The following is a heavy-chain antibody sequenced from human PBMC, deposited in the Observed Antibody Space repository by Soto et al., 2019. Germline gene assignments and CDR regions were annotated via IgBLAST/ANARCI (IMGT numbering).Heavy chain of an antibody. Sequence: QVQLVQSGAEVKKPGSSVKVSCKASGGTFSSYTISWVRQAPGQGLEWMGRIIPILGIANYAQKFQGRVTITADKSTSTDYMELSSLRSEDTAVYYCARGSSVRSGYPIDYWGQGTLVTVSS. CDR2: IIPILGIA. CDR3: ARGSSVRSGYPIDY. J-gene: IGHJ4*02. V-gene: IGHV1-69*02. CDR1: GGTFSSYT. D-gene: IGHD3-22*01.